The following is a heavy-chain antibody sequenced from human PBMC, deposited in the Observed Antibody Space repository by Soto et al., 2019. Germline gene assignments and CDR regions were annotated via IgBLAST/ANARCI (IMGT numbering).Heavy chain of an antibody. CDR3: ATIEEPAYYYYGMDV. J-gene: IGHJ6*02. CDR1: GYTLTELS. V-gene: IGHV1-24*01. CDR2: FDPEDGET. Sequence: ASVEVSCKXSGYTLTELSMHWVRQAPGKGLEWMGGFDPEDGETIYAQKFQGRVTMTEDTSTDTAYMELSSLRSEDTAVYYCATIEEPAYYYYGMDVWGQGTTVTVSS. D-gene: IGHD2-2*01.